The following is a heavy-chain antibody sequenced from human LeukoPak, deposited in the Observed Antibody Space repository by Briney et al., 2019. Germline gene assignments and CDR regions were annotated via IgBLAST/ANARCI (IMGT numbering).Heavy chain of an antibody. D-gene: IGHD6-19*01. Sequence: PGRSXRXSXAXSGFTFSSXXXXXXRQAPGXXXXXXXXXRGSGXSXYXTDSVXGXXTXSXDSSKNTVYLQMNSLRAEDTAVYYCAKNLANGSSGLLDYWGQGTLVTVSS. J-gene: IGHJ4*02. CDR1: GFTFSSXX. V-gene: IGHV3-23*01. CDR3: AKNLANGSSGLLDY. CDR2: XRGSGXSX.